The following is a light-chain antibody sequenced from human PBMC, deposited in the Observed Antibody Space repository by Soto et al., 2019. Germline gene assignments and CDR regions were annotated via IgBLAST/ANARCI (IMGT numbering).Light chain of an antibody. CDR2: DVT. Sequence: QSALTQPASVSACPGQSIAISCTGTDSDIGGYDHVSWYQQHPGKAPKLLIYDVTNRPSGVSSRFSGSKAGRTASLTISGLHTEDEADYYCSSHTSSTALVFGTGTKLTVL. CDR1: DSDIGGYDH. V-gene: IGLV2-14*03. CDR3: SSHTSSTALV. J-gene: IGLJ1*01.